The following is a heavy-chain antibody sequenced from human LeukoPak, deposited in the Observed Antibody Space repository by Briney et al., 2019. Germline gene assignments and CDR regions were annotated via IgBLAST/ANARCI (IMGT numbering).Heavy chain of an antibody. V-gene: IGHV1-46*01. CDR3: ARDSAGAGQIDY. J-gene: IGHJ4*02. CDR2: INPSDGST. D-gene: IGHD6-19*01. Sequence: GASVKVFCKASGYTFTSYYVQWVRQAPGQGLEWMGIINPSDGSTRYAQKFQGRVTMTRDTSTSTVYMEVSSLRSEDTAVYYCARDSAGAGQIDYWGQGTLVTVSS. CDR1: GYTFTSYY.